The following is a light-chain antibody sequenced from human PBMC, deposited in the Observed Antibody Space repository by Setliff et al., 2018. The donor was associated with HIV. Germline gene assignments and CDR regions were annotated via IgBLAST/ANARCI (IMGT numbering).Light chain of an antibody. J-gene: IGLJ1*01. CDR2: EVT. V-gene: IGLV2-23*02. CDR3: CSYAGTNTYI. CDR1: SSDVGSYNL. Sequence: QSVLAQPASVSGSPGQSITISCTGTSSDVGSYNLVSWYQQRPGKAPKLIMYEVTKWPSGISDRFSGSKSGNTASLTISGLQADDEADYYCCSYAGTNTYIFGTGTKVTVL.